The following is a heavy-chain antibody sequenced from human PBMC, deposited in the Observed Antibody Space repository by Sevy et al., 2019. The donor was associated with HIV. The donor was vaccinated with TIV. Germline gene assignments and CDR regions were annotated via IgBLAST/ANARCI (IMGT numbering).Heavy chain of an antibody. D-gene: IGHD6-13*01. V-gene: IGHV3-72*01. CDR2: TGNKADSYTT. CDR3: ATHAGIAAAGRVFDY. CDR1: GFTFSDHY. J-gene: IGHJ4*02. Sequence: GGSLRLSCAASGFTFSDHYMEWVRQAPGKGLEWVGRTGNKADSYTTEYAASVKGRFTISRDDSKNSLYLQMNSLKTEETAVYYCATHAGIAAAGRVFDYWGQGSLVTVSS.